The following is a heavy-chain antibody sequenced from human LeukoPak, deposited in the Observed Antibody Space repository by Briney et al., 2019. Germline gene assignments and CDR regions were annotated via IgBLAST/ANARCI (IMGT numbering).Heavy chain of an antibody. D-gene: IGHD4-17*01. Sequence: PGRSLRLSCAASGFTFSSYGMHWVRQAPGKGLEWVAVISYDGSSKYYADSVKGRFTISRDNSKNTLYLQMNSLRAEDTAVYYCAKDVGDSYFDYWGQGTLVTVSS. V-gene: IGHV3-30*18. J-gene: IGHJ4*02. CDR3: AKDVGDSYFDY. CDR1: GFTFSSYG. CDR2: ISYDGSSK.